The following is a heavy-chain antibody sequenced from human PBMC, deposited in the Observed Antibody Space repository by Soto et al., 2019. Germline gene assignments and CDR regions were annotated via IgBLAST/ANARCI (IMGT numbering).Heavy chain of an antibody. CDR3: ARVYFMVRGEGYNGMEV. V-gene: IGHV3-21*01. CDR1: GFTFSSYT. D-gene: IGHD3-10*01. Sequence: VGSLRLSCAASGFTFSSYTMNWVRQAPGKGLEWVSSISVSSTYIYYADSVKGRFTISRDDAKNSLYLQMNSLRAEDTAVFYGARVYFMVRGEGYNGMEVWAKGPTVT. CDR2: ISVSSTYI. J-gene: IGHJ6*04.